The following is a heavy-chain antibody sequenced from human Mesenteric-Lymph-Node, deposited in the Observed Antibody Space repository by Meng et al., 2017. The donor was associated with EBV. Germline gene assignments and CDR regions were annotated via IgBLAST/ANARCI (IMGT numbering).Heavy chain of an antibody. Sequence: QVKLVQSGAEVKKPGSSVKVSCKASGGTFSTYTISWVRQAPGQGLEWMGGISPIFGTPNYAQKFQGKVTITADESMSTAYMELSSLTSEDTAVYYCASPREDVELPSVYLIFHYWGLGTLVTVSS. D-gene: IGHD1-7*01. V-gene: IGHV1-69*01. J-gene: IGHJ4*02. CDR1: GGTFSTYT. CDR3: ASPREDVELPSVYLIFHY. CDR2: ISPIFGTP.